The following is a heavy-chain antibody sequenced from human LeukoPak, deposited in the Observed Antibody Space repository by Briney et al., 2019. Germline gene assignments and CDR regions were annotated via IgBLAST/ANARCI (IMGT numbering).Heavy chain of an antibody. D-gene: IGHD6-19*01. V-gene: IGHV1-2*02. CDR3: ARVGSSGWYVHPTLDY. CDR2: INPSNGDT. J-gene: IGHJ4*02. Sequence: ASVKASCKASGYTFSGYYIHWVRQAPGQGLEWRAWINPSNGDTCYAQKFQGRVTVTRDTSLGPAYIELTGLLSDDPAQCYLARVGSSGWYVHPTLDYWGQGTLVTVSS. CDR1: GYTFSGYY.